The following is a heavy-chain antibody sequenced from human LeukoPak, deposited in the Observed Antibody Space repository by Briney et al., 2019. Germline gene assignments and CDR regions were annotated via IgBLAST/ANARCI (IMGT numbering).Heavy chain of an antibody. CDR2: IIPIFGTA. Sequence: GASVKVSRKASGGTFSSYAISWVRQAPGQGLEWMGRIIPIFGTANYAQKFQGRVTITTDESTSTAYMELSSLRSEDTAVYYCARGDNYYASSGYYYWGQGTLVTVSS. CDR1: GGTFSSYA. V-gene: IGHV1-69*05. J-gene: IGHJ4*02. D-gene: IGHD3-22*01. CDR3: ARGDNYYASSGYYY.